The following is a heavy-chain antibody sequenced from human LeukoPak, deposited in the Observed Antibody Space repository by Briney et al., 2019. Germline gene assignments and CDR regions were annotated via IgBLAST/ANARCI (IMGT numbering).Heavy chain of an antibody. D-gene: IGHD5-24*01. Sequence: GGSLRLSCAASGFTFSSYAMSWVRQAPVKGLEWVSAISGSGGSTYYADSVKGRFTISRGNSKNTLYLQMNSLRAEDTAVYYCESSIRGEGWGQGTLVTVSS. V-gene: IGHV3-23*01. CDR2: ISGSGGST. CDR1: GFTFSSYA. J-gene: IGHJ4*02. CDR3: ESSIRGEG.